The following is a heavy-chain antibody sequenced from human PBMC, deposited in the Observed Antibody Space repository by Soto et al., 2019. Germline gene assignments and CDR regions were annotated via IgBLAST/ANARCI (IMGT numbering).Heavy chain of an antibody. CDR2: ISSSSSTI. D-gene: IGHD3-22*01. V-gene: IGHV3-48*01. Sequence: GGSLRLSCVASGFTFSSYSMNWVRQAPGKGLEWVSYISSSSSTIFYADSVKGRFTISRDNSKNTLYLQMNSLRAEDTAVYYCAKAMGGYYYDSSGYSSYYGMDVWGQGTTVTVSS. CDR3: AKAMGGYYYDSSGYSSYYGMDV. J-gene: IGHJ6*02. CDR1: GFTFSSYS.